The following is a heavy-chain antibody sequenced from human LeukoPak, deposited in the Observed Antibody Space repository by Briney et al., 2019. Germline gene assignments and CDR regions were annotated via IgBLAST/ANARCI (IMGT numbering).Heavy chain of an antibody. D-gene: IGHD3-16*02. Sequence: PGGSLRLSCAASGFTFGSYSMNWVRQAPGKGLEWVANIKQDGSAKHYVDSVKGRFAVSRDNAKNSLYLQMNSLRPEDTAVYYCAKVSGFKITFGGVIDWGQGTLVTVSS. J-gene: IGHJ4*02. CDR1: GFTFGSYS. V-gene: IGHV3-7*02. CDR3: AKVSGFKITFGGVID. CDR2: IKQDGSAK.